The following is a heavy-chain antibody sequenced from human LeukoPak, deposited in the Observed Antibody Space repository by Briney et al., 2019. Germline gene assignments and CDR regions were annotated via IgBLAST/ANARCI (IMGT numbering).Heavy chain of an antibody. CDR3: ARADGGYSYGRYY. J-gene: IGHJ4*02. CDR1: GFTFSSYE. Sequence: GGSLRLSSAASGFTFSSYEMNWVRQAPGKGLEWVSYISSSGSTIYYADSVKGRFTISRDNAKNSLYLQMNSLRAEDTAVYYCARADGGYSYGRYYWGQGTLVTVSS. D-gene: IGHD5-18*01. V-gene: IGHV3-48*03. CDR2: ISSSGSTI.